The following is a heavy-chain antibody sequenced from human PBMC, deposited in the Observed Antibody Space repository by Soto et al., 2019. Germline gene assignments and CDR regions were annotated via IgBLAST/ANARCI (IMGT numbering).Heavy chain of an antibody. V-gene: IGHV1-3*01. CDR1: GYTFTVYD. CDR3: ARAVAVPADFDY. D-gene: IGHD6-19*01. Sequence: ASVKVSCKASGYTFTVYDMHWVRQAPGQRLEWMGWINAGNGNTKYSQKFQGRVTITRDTSASTAYMELSSLRSEDTAVYYCARAVAVPADFDYWGQGTLVTVSS. J-gene: IGHJ4*02. CDR2: INAGNGNT.